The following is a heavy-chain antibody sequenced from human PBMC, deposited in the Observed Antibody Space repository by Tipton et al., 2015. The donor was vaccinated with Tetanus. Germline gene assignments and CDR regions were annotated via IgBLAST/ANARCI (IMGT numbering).Heavy chain of an antibody. CDR3: ARDRGVRGGYYYYHGMDV. D-gene: IGHD3-10*01. J-gene: IGHJ6*02. Sequence: TLSLTCTVSGGSISGSSYYWGWIRQHPGEGLEWIGYISNSGSTYYNPSLKSRVTISVDTSQKQISLKVNSVTAADTAVYYCARDRGVRGGYYYYHGMDVWGQGTTVTVSS. CDR1: GGSISGSSYY. CDR2: ISNSGST. V-gene: IGHV4-31*03.